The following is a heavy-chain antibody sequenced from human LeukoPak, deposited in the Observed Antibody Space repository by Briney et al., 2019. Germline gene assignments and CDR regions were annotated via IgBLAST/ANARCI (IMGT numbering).Heavy chain of an antibody. V-gene: IGHV3-53*01. Sequence: YVGGATYYADSVKGRFTISRDNSENTLYLQMKSLRAEDTAVYYCARGDGYNFFDYWGQGTLVTVSS. CDR3: ARGDGYNFFDY. CDR2: YVGGAT. J-gene: IGHJ4*02. D-gene: IGHD5-24*01.